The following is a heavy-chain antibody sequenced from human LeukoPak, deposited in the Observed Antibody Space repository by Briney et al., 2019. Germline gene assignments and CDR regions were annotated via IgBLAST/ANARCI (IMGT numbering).Heavy chain of an antibody. V-gene: IGHV4-59*01. J-gene: IGHJ3*02. CDR2: IYYSGST. CDR1: GGSISSYY. Sequence: NASETLSLTCTVSGGSISSYYWSWIRQPPGKGLEWIGYIYYSGSTNYNPSLKGRVTISVDTSKNQFSLKLSSVTAADTAVYYCARAIMDYSLGGGAFDIWGQGTMVTVSS. CDR3: ARAIMDYSLGGGAFDI. D-gene: IGHD4-11*01.